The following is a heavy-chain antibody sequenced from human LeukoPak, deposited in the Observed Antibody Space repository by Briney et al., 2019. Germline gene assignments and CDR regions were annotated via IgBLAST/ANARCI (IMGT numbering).Heavy chain of an antibody. CDR3: ARRRGNIWSDFYAFDY. V-gene: IGHV4-59*08. Sequence: SETLSLTCTVSGGSISSYYWSWIREPPGKGLEWIGYINNSGDTNYNPSLTSRVTISLDTSQTQFSLKLSSVTAADTAVYYCARRRGNIWSDFYAFDYWGLGTLVTVSS. D-gene: IGHD3-3*01. CDR1: GGSISSYY. CDR2: INNSGDT. J-gene: IGHJ4*02.